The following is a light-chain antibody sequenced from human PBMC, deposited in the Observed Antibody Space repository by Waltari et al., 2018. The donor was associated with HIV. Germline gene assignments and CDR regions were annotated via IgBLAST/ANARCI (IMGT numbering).Light chain of an antibody. Sequence: QSVLTQPPSASGTPGQRVTISCSGSSSNIGTFYVYWYQQLPGTAPKLLIYRNNQRPSGVPDRFSGSKSGTSASLAISGLRSEDEADYYCQSYDNSVSDSVVFGGGTKVTVL. CDR1: SSNIGTFY. V-gene: IGLV1-47*01. CDR3: QSYDNSVSDSVV. J-gene: IGLJ3*02. CDR2: RNN.